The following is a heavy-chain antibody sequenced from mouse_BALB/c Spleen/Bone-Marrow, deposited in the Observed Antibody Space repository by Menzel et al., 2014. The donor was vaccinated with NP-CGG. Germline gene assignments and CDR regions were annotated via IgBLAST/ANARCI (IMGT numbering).Heavy chain of an antibody. V-gene: IGHV1-54*01. CDR2: INPGSGIT. Sequence: VQLQQSGAELVRPGTSVKVSCKASGYAFXNFWIEWVKERPGQGLEWIGVINPGSGITNYNERFKGKATLTADKSSSTAYMQLSSLTSDDSAVYFCARRDYRYGVGPFDYWGQGTTLTVSS. CDR1: GYAFXNFW. D-gene: IGHD2-14*01. CDR3: ARRDYRYGVGPFDY. J-gene: IGHJ2*01.